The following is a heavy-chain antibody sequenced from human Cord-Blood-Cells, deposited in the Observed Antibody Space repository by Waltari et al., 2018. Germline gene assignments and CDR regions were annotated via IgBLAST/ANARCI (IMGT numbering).Heavy chain of an antibody. Sequence: QVQLVKSGAEVKKPGASVKVYCKASGYTFTGYSLHWARPSPGQGLEWMGWINPNSGGTNYAQKFQGWVTMTRDTSSSTAYMELSRLRSDDTAVYYCARSYDILTGYFDYWGQGTLVTVSS. V-gene: IGHV1-2*04. D-gene: IGHD3-9*01. CDR1: GYTFTGYS. CDR3: ARSYDILTGYFDY. J-gene: IGHJ4*02. CDR2: INPNSGGT.